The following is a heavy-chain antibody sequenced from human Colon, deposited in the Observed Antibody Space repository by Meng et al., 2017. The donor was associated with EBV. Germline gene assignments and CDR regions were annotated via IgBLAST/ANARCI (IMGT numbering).Heavy chain of an antibody. CDR2: LYYSVST. J-gene: IGHJ5*02. V-gene: IGHV4-59*08. Sequence: VLLQGAGPALVQPSEALSLDCPVSGGSRGSYYWSWLRQPPGNGLEWIGYLYYSVSTNYTPSLKSRVTISVDTSKNQFSLDLSSVTAADTAVYYCARHFINWFDPWGQGTLVTVSS. CDR3: ARHFINWFDP. CDR1: GGSRGSYY.